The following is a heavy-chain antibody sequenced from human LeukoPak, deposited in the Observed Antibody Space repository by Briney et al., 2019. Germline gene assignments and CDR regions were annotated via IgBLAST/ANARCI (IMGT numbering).Heavy chain of an antibody. CDR3: ARTAARRFDY. J-gene: IGHJ4*02. D-gene: IGHD6-6*01. CDR1: GYTFPSYF. CDR2: INPTGGST. V-gene: IGHV1-46*01. Sequence: ASVKVSCKASGYTFPSYFMHGVRQAPGQGREWMGIINPTGGSTTYAQKFQGRVTMTRDTSTSTVYMELSSLRSDDTAVYYCARTAARRFDYWGQGTLVTVSS.